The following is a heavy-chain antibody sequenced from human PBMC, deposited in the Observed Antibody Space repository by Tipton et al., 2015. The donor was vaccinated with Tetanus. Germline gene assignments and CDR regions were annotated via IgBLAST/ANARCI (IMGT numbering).Heavy chain of an antibody. Sequence: TLSLTCNVSGGSISDKKYYWGWIRQPPGKGLEWIASIYFEGSTYYSPSLESRVTIAVDTSQNVFSLRLTAVTAADTAVYYCARHLYGYWFDPWGQGTLVTVSS. V-gene: IGHV4-39*02. D-gene: IGHD3-10*01. CDR3: ARHLYGYWFDP. CDR2: IYFEGST. J-gene: IGHJ5*02. CDR1: GGSISDKKYY.